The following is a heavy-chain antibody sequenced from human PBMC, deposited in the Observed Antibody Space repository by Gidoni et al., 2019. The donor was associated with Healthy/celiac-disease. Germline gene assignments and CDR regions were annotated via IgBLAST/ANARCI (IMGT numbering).Heavy chain of an antibody. CDR1: GFTFSNYN. CDR3: ARADLVKCYDY. D-gene: IGHD6-13*01. J-gene: IGHJ4*02. CDR2: ISSSSSYI. Sequence: EVQLVESGGGLVKPGGSLRLSCAAPGFTFSNYNMNWVRQAPGKGLEWVSSISSSSSYIFHADSVKGRFTISRDNAKNSLYLQMNSLRAEDTAVYYCARADLVKCYDYWGQGTLVTVSS. V-gene: IGHV3-21*01.